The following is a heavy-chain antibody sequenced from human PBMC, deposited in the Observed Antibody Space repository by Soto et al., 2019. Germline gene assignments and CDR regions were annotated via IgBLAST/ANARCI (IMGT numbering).Heavy chain of an antibody. CDR1: GGSFSGYY. CDR3: AREVQDFDWLLSDYYYYYGMDV. V-gene: IGHV4-34*01. J-gene: IGHJ6*02. CDR2: INHSGST. Sequence: SETLSLTCAVYGGSFSGYYWSWIRQPPGKGLEWIGEINHSGSTNYNPSLKSRVTISVDTSKNQFSLKLSSVTAADTAVYYCAREVQDFDWLLSDYYYYYGMDVWGQGTTVTV. D-gene: IGHD3-9*01.